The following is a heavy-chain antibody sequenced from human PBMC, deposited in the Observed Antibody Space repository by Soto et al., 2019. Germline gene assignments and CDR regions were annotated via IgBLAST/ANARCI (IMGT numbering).Heavy chain of an antibody. V-gene: IGHV3-9*01. D-gene: IGHD4-17*01. CDR1: GFTFDDYA. J-gene: IGHJ6*03. Sequence: EVQLVESGGGLVQPGRSLRLSCAASGFTFDDYAMHWVRQGPGKGLEWVSGISWNSAYTVYADSVRGRFTISRDNAKNSLYLQVNSLRAEDTALYYCAKEARGGDYESYHNYYMDVWGKGTTVTVSS. CDR2: ISWNSAYT. CDR3: AKEARGGDYESYHNYYMDV.